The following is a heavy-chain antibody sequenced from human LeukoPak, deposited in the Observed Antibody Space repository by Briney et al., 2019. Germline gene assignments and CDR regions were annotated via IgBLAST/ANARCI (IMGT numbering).Heavy chain of an antibody. Sequence: GGSLRLSCAASGFPFSDYWIHWVRQAPGQGLVWVSCINTDGSITNYADSVKGRFTISRDNAKNTLYLQMSSLRAEDTAVYYCARDRGPRTGFMVREAYDYWGQGTLVTVSS. CDR3: ARDRGPRTGFMVREAYDY. V-gene: IGHV3-74*01. J-gene: IGHJ4*02. CDR1: GFPFSDYW. D-gene: IGHD3-10*01. CDR2: INTDGSIT.